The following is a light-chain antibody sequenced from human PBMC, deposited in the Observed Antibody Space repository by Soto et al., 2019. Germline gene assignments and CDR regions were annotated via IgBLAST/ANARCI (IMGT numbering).Light chain of an antibody. CDR3: QQYLSTPFT. CDR1: QSVLYRSNGRNY. Sequence: DIVMTQSPDSLAVSLGERATIHCRSSQSVLYRSNGRNYLAWYQQKPGQPPEGLFYWASTRESGVPDRFSGGGSGTDFTLTISSLQAEDVALYFCQQYLSTPFTFGQGTRLEIK. J-gene: IGKJ2*01. CDR2: WAS. V-gene: IGKV4-1*01.